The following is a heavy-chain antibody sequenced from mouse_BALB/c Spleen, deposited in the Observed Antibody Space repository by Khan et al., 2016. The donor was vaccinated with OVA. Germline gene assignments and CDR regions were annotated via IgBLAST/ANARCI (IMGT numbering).Heavy chain of an antibody. V-gene: IGHV14-1*02. Sequence: VQLKQSGAELVRPGALVKLSCKASGFNIKDYYMHWVKQRPDQGLVWIGRIDPENGDTIYDPKFQGKASITSDTSSNTAYLQRSSPTSEDTSVYYCARDGYSPWFAYWGQGTLVTVSA. CDR3: ARDGYSPWFAY. CDR2: IDPENGDT. D-gene: IGHD2-3*01. J-gene: IGHJ3*01. CDR1: GFNIKDYY.